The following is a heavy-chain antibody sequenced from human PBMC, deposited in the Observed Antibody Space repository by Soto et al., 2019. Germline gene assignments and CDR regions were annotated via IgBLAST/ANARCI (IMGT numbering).Heavy chain of an antibody. Sequence: LRLSCAASGFTFSSYAMSWVRQAPGKGLEWVSAISGSGGSTYYADSVKGRFTISRDNSKNTLYLQMNSLRAEDTAVYYCARDFATHCSGSTCYPYAYWGQGALVTVSS. CDR1: GFTFSSYA. CDR3: ARDFATHCSGSTCYPYAY. V-gene: IGHV3-23*01. D-gene: IGHD2-15*01. J-gene: IGHJ4*02. CDR2: ISGSGGST.